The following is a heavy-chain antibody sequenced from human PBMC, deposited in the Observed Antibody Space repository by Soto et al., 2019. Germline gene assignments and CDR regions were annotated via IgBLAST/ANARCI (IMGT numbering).Heavy chain of an antibody. D-gene: IGHD1-7*01. CDR1: GYTFTSYG. Sequence: ASVKVSCKASGYTFTSYGISWVRQALGQGLEWMGWISAYNGNTNYAQKLQGRVTMTTDTSTSTAYMELRSLRSDDTAVYYCARVGTITGTTDFDYWGQGTLVTVSS. V-gene: IGHV1-18*01. J-gene: IGHJ4*02. CDR3: ARVGTITGTTDFDY. CDR2: ISAYNGNT.